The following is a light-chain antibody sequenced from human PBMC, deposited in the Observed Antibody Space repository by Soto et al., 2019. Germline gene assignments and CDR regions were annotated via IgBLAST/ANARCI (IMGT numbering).Light chain of an antibody. CDR1: SSDVGGYNY. J-gene: IGLJ3*02. CDR2: DVS. CDR3: CSSAGTYTSV. Sequence: QSALTQPRSVSGSPGQSVTISCTGTSSDVGGYNYVSWYQQHPGKAPKLMIYDVSKRPSGVPDRFSGSKSDNTASLTISGLQAEDEADYYCCSSAGTYTSVFGGGTKLTVL. V-gene: IGLV2-11*01.